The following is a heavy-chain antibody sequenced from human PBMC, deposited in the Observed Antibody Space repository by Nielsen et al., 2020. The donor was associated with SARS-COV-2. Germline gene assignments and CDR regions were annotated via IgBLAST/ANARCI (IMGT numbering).Heavy chain of an antibody. CDR2: INPCSGGT. V-gene: IGHV1-2*06. CDR3: ARARATIFGLVMSYGMDV. J-gene: IGHJ6*02. CDR1: GYTFTDYY. Sequence: ASVKVSCKASGYTFTDYYIHWVRQAPGQGLEWMGRINPCSGGTNYAQKFQGTVTMTRDASISTVYMELTSDDTAVYYCARARATIFGLVMSYGMDVWGQGTTAAVSS. D-gene: IGHD3/OR15-3a*01.